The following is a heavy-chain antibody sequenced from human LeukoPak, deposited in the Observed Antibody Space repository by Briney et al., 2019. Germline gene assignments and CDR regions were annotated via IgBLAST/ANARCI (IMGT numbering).Heavy chain of an antibody. CDR3: ARHVAYGPFDN. Sequence: SETLSLTCTVSGGSISRDYWGWIRQPPGKGLEWLGSWSTSYTASLESRVTISVDVSKNQFSLRLSFLTAADTAVYYYARHVAYGPFDNWGQGTLVTVSS. J-gene: IGHJ4*02. CDR2: WST. CDR1: GGSISRDY. D-gene: IGHD4-17*01. V-gene: IGHV4-39*01.